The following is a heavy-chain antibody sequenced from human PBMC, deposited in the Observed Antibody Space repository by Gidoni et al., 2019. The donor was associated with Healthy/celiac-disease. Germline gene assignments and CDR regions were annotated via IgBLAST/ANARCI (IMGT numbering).Heavy chain of an antibody. CDR3: ARRSTSCACFDY. Sequence: LPLVQSGAEVTKPGESLKISCQGSGYSFTSYWIGWVRQLPGKGLVWMGIIYPGDSDTRYSPSFQGQVTIAADKSISTAYRQWSSLKASDTAMYYCARRSTSCACFDYWGQGTLVTVSS. V-gene: IGHV5-51*01. J-gene: IGHJ4*02. D-gene: IGHD2-2*01. CDR2: IYPGDSDT. CDR1: GYSFTSYW.